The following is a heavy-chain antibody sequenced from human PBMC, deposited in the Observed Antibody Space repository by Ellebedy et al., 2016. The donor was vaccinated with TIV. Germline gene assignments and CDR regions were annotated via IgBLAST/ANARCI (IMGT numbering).Heavy chain of an antibody. Sequence: SGPTLVKPTQTLTLTCTFSGFSLTTRGVGVGWIRQPPGEAPEWLALIYWDDDKRYSPYLKSRVTVTKDTSKSQVVLTVTNVDPVDTATYYCAHTSLELRRFFDYWGQGTLVTVSS. D-gene: IGHD1-7*01. J-gene: IGHJ4*02. CDR2: IYWDDDK. V-gene: IGHV2-5*02. CDR1: GFSLTTRGVG. CDR3: AHTSLELRRFFDY.